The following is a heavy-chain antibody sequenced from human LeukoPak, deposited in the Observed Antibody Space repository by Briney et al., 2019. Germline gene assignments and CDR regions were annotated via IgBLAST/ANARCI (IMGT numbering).Heavy chain of an antibody. Sequence: SETLSLTCTVSGGSISSYYGAWIRQPAGKGLEWIGRIYASGSTDYYSSLKSRVSMSVDTSKNQFSLKLSSVTAADTAVYYCARYPKVAAYFDCWGQGTLVTVSS. V-gene: IGHV4-4*07. CDR3: ARYPKVAAYFDC. D-gene: IGHD2-15*01. CDR1: GGSISSYY. CDR2: IYASGST. J-gene: IGHJ4*02.